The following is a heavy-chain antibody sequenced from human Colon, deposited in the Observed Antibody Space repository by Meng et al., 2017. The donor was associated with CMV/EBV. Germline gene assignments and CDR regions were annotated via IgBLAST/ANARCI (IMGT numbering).Heavy chain of an antibody. CDR1: GDSIRRSSSYY. Sequence: SETLSLTCTVSGDSIRRSSSYYWGGIRQPPGKGLECIGSIYYTGKTYYSPSFESRVAISLDTSKNQFSLQLSPVTAADRAVYYCARESQDYYFDNWGQGMRVTVSS. CDR3: ARESQDYYFDN. CDR2: IYYTGKT. D-gene: IGHD3/OR15-3a*01. J-gene: IGHJ4*02. V-gene: IGHV4-39*07.